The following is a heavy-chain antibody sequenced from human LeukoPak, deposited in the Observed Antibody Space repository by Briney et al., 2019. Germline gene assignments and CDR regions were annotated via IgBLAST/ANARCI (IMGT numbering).Heavy chain of an antibody. CDR3: ARDVHGSGSYIDY. Sequence: GGSLRLSCAASGFTVSSNYMSWVRQAPGKGLEWVAVIWYDGSNKYYADSVKGRFTISRDNSKNTLYLQMNSLRAEDTAVYYCARDVHGSGSYIDYWGQGTLVTVSS. D-gene: IGHD3-10*01. CDR2: IWYDGSNK. J-gene: IGHJ4*02. V-gene: IGHV3-33*08. CDR1: GFTVSSNY.